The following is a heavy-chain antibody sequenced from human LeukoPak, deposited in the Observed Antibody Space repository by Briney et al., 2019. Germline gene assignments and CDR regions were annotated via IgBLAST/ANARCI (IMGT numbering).Heavy chain of an antibody. Sequence: SETLSLTCTVSGGSISSYYWSWIRQPPGKGLEWIGYIYYSGSTNYNPSLKSRVTISVDTSKNQFSLKLSSVTAADTAVYYCARFTQWVAAAGTWWWFDPWGQGTLVTVSS. CDR3: ARFTQWVAAAGTWWWFDP. V-gene: IGHV4-59*01. D-gene: IGHD6-13*01. CDR2: IYYSGST. CDR1: GGSISSYY. J-gene: IGHJ5*02.